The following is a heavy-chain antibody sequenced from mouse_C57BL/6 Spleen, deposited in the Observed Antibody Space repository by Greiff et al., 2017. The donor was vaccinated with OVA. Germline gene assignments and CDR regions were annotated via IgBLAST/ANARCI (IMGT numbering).Heavy chain of an antibody. Sequence: VQLQQPGAELVKPGASVKMSCKASGYTFTSYWITWVKQRPGQGLEWIGDIYPGSGSTNYNEKFKSKATLTVDTSSSTAYMQLSSLTSEDSAVYYCARSGYGSSTGYAMDYWGQGTSVTVSS. D-gene: IGHD1-1*01. J-gene: IGHJ4*01. CDR2: IYPGSGST. V-gene: IGHV1-55*01. CDR1: GYTFTSYW. CDR3: ARSGYGSSTGYAMDY.